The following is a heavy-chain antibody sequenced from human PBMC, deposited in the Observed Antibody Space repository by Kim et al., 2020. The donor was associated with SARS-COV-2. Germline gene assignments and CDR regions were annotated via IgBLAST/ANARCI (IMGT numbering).Heavy chain of an antibody. CDR2: ISGSGAST. V-gene: IGHV3-23*01. Sequence: GGSLRLSCAASGFTFSSYAMSWVRQAPGKGLEWVSAISGSGASTYYADSVKGRFTISRDNSKNTLYLQMNSLRAEDTAVYYCAKDVPITMVRGVTLAYFDYWGQGTLVTVSS. CDR3: AKDVPITMVRGVTLAYFDY. J-gene: IGHJ4*02. CDR1: GFTFSSYA. D-gene: IGHD3-10*01.